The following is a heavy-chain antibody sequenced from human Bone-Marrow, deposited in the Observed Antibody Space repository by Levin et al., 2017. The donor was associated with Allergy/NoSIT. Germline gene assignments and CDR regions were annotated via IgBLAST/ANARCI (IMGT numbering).Heavy chain of an antibody. CDR3: AREGRQLWLRGFDY. Sequence: GESLKISCAASGFTFSSYAMHWVRQAPGKGLEWVAVISYDGSNKYYADSVKGRFTISRDNSKNTLYLQMNSLRAEDTAVYYCAREGRQLWLRGFDYWGQGTLVTVSS. CDR1: GFTFSSYA. CDR2: ISYDGSNK. J-gene: IGHJ4*02. V-gene: IGHV3-30-3*01. D-gene: IGHD5-18*01.